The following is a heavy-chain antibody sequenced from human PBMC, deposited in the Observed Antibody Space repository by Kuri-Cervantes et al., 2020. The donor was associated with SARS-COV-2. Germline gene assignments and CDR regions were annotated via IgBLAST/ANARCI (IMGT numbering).Heavy chain of an antibody. CDR1: GGSINSYY. CDR3: ASGYYDTLTASHWYFDL. Sequence: GSLRLSCTVAGGSINSYYWNWIRQQPGNGLVWIGYNSSSGSTNYNPSLKSRVTMSVDTSKTQFSLRLKSVTAADTAVYYCASGYYDTLTASHWYFDLWGRGTLVTVSS. D-gene: IGHD3-9*01. CDR2: NSSSGST. J-gene: IGHJ2*01. V-gene: IGHV4-59*01.